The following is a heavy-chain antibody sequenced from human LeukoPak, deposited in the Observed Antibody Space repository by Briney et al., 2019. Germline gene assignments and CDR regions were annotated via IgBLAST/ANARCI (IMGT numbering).Heavy chain of an antibody. Sequence: SETLSLTCTVSGGSISSGGYLWSWIRQNPVKGLEWIGYIYHGGNTYYNPSLKSRVTISVDTSKNQFSLKLSSVTAADTAVYYCARVRYYGSGEEIDPWGQGTLVTVSS. J-gene: IGHJ5*02. V-gene: IGHV4-31*03. D-gene: IGHD3-10*01. CDR2: IYHGGNT. CDR3: ARVRYYGSGEEIDP. CDR1: GGSISSGGYL.